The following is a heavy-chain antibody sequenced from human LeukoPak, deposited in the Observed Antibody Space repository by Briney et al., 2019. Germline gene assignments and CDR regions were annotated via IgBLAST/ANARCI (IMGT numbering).Heavy chain of an antibody. J-gene: IGHJ6*03. CDR1: GGSISSSSYY. D-gene: IGHD6-13*01. Sequence: SETLSLTCTVSGGSISSSSYYWGWIRQPPGKGLEWIGSIYYSGSTYYNPSLKSRVTISVDTSKNQFSLKLSSVTAADTAVYYCARGFAVAGTYYCYMDVWGKGTTVTVSS. CDR2: IYYSGST. CDR3: ARGFAVAGTYYCYMDV. V-gene: IGHV4-39*07.